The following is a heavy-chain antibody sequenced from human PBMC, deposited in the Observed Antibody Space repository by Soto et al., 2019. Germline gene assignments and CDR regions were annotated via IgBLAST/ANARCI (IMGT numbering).Heavy chain of an antibody. Sequence: KTSETLSLTCAVSGGSISSTNWWSWVRQPPGKGLEWIGEIYHSGSTNYNPSLKSRVSISVDKSENHCSLRLNSVTAADTAVYYCARDAGMAENWFDPWGQGTLVTVSS. CDR1: GGSISSTNW. CDR2: IYHSGST. V-gene: IGHV4-4*02. CDR3: ARDAGMAENWFDP. J-gene: IGHJ5*02. D-gene: IGHD6-13*01.